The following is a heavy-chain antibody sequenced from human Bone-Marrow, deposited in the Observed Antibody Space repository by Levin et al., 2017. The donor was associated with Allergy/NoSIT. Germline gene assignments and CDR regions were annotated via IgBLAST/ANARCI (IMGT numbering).Heavy chain of an antibody. V-gene: IGHV3-30*18. CDR1: GFSFRSHG. J-gene: IGHJ4*02. CDR2: ISYDGNNK. CDR3: AKEEGSGFFDY. D-gene: IGHD6-19*01. Sequence: LSLTCAASGFSFRSHGMHWVRQAPGKGLEWLAYISYDGNNKYYLDSVKGRFTTSRDNSKNTLYLQMNSLRREDTAVYYCAKEEGSGFFDYWGQGTLVTVSS.